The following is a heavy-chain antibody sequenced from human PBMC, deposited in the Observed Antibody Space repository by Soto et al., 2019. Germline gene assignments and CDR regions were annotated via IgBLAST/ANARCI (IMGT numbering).Heavy chain of an antibody. D-gene: IGHD3-10*01. Sequence: EVQLVESGGGLVQPGRSLRLSCAASGFTFDDYAMHWVRQAPGKGLEWVSGISWNSGSIGYADTVKGRFTISRDNAKNSLYLQMNSLRAEDTALYYCGLGEDWYGMDVWGQGTTVTVSS. CDR1: GFTFDDYA. CDR2: ISWNSGSI. J-gene: IGHJ6*02. V-gene: IGHV3-9*01. CDR3: GLGEDWYGMDV.